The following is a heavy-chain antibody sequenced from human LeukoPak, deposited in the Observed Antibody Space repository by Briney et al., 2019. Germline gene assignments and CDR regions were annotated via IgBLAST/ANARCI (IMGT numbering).Heavy chain of an antibody. Sequence: ASVKVSCKASGYTFTGYYMHWVRQAPGQGLEWMGWINPNSGGTNYAQRFQGRVTMTRDTSISTAYMELSRLRSDDTAVYYCARDLDLDATGVFDYWGQGTLVTVSS. CDR3: ARDLDLDATGVFDY. D-gene: IGHD1-14*01. V-gene: IGHV1-2*02. J-gene: IGHJ4*02. CDR2: INPNSGGT. CDR1: GYTFTGYY.